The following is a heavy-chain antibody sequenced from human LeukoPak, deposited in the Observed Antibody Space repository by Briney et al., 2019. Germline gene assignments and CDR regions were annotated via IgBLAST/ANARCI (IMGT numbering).Heavy chain of an antibody. CDR2: IIPIFGTA. CDR3: ASGTRGSIAGRWFDY. D-gene: IGHD6-6*01. Sequence: SVKVSCKASGGTFSSYAVTWVRQAPGQGLEWMGVIIPIFGTANYAQRFQGRVTITADKSTTTAYMELSSLISEDTAIYYCASGTRGSIAGRWFDYWGQGTLVTVSS. CDR1: GGTFSSYA. J-gene: IGHJ4*02. V-gene: IGHV1-69*06.